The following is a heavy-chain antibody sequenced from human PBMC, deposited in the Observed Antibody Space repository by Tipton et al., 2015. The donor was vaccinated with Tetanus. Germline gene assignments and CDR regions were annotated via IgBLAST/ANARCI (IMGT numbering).Heavy chain of an antibody. J-gene: IGHJ6*02. Sequence: SLRLSCAASGFTSESHYMHWVRQTPGKGLLWISRINPDGRRTNYADSVKGRFTISRDNAKNTVYLQMNSLRAEDTAVYFCARDTVRQQVGGAQWYYLGMDVWGQGTTVTVSS. CDR1: GFTSESHY. V-gene: IGHV3-74*01. D-gene: IGHD6-13*01. CDR3: ARDTVRQQVGGAQWYYLGMDV. CDR2: INPDGRRT.